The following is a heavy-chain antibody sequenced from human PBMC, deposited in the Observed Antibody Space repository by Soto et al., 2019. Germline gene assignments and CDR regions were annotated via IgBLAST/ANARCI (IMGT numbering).Heavy chain of an antibody. V-gene: IGHV3-7*01. CDR3: ARDRWYSLGYDSSGYGAFDI. CDR2: IKQDGSEK. J-gene: IGHJ3*02. Sequence: PGGSLRLSCAASGFTFSSYWISWVRQAPGKGLEWVANIKQDGSEKYYVDSVKGRFTISRDNAKNSLYLQMNSLRAEDTAVYYCARDRWYSLGYDSSGYGAFDIWGQGTMVTVSS. D-gene: IGHD3-22*01. CDR1: GFTFSSYW.